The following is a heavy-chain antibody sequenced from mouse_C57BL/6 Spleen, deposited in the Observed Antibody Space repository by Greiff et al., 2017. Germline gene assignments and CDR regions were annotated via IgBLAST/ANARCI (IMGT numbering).Heavy chain of an antibody. CDR1: GYTFTSYW. CDR2: IHPSDSDT. Sequence: QVQLQQPGAELVKPGASVKVSCKASGYTFTSYWMHWVKQRPGQGLEWIGRIHPSDSDTNYNQKFKGKATLTVDKSTSTAYMQLSSLTSEDSAVYYCAIYGYDRVGFAYWGQGTLVTVSA. CDR3: AIYGYDRVGFAY. J-gene: IGHJ3*01. V-gene: IGHV1-74*01. D-gene: IGHD2-2*01.